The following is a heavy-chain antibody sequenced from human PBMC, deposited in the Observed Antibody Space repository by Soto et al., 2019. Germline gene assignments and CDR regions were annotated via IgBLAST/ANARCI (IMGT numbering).Heavy chain of an antibody. Sequence: SETLSLTCTVSGDSMDNYYWSWIRQPPGKRLEWIGYIYYSGNTNYNPSLKGRLTMSVDTSKNQFSLNLRSATAADTAVYYCARGGWSLDSWGQGSLVTVSS. D-gene: IGHD3-3*01. CDR1: GDSMDNYY. V-gene: IGHV4-59*01. J-gene: IGHJ4*02. CDR3: ARGGWSLDS. CDR2: IYYSGNT.